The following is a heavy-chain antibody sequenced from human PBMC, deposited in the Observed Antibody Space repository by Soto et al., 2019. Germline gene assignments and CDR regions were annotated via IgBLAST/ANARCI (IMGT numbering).Heavy chain of an antibody. CDR2: IVPIVDTS. CDR1: GGTFSSYA. CDR3: VRVVAIPGYPDN. Sequence: QVPMVQSGAEVRQPASSVKVSCKTSGGTFSSYAISWVRPAPGQRLEWMGGIVPIVDTSTYAQKFQGRVTITADESTSTVYMELSRLRSDDTAVYYCVRVVAIPGYPDNWGQGTLVTVSS. J-gene: IGHJ4*02. V-gene: IGHV1-69*12. D-gene: IGHD5-12*01.